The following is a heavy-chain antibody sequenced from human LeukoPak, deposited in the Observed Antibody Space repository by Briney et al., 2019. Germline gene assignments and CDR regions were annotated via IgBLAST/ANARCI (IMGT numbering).Heavy chain of an antibody. CDR3: ARDCDSSGHYYYYYYYGMDV. CDR1: GYTFTSYA. D-gene: IGHD3-22*01. V-gene: IGHV7-4-1*02. CDR2: INTNTGNP. J-gene: IGHJ6*02. Sequence: ASVKVSCKASGYTFTSYAMNWVRQAPGQGLEWMGWINTNTGNPTYAQGFTGRFVFSLDTSVSTAYLQISSLKAEDTAVYYCARDCDSSGHYYYYYYYGMDVWGQGTTVTVSS.